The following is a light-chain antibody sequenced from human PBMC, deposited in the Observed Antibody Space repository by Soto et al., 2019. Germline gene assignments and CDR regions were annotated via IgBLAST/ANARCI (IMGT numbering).Light chain of an antibody. CDR3: HQRSDWPST. CDR2: DAS. J-gene: IGKJ4*01. V-gene: IGKV3-11*01. Sequence: EIVLTQSPATLSLSPGDRATLSCRASQSVRSYLAWYQQKPGQAPRLLIYDASNRATGIPARFSGSGSGTDFTLTITSLEPEDFAVYSCHQRSDWPSTFGGGTKVEIK. CDR1: QSVRSY.